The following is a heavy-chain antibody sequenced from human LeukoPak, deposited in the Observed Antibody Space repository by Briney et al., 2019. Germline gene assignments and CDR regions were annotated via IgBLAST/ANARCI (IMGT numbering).Heavy chain of an antibody. CDR1: GVTIGNDYYY. J-gene: IGHJ4*02. CDR3: ARMPADRSSSSEGSRSVDY. D-gene: IGHD6-6*01. CDR2: IYYSGST. Sequence: PSETLSLTCTVSGVTIGNDYYYWGWIRQPSGKGLEWIGSIYYSGSTYYNPSLKSRVTISVDTSKNQFSLKVRSVTAADTAVYYCARMPADRSSSSEGSRSVDYWGQGTLVTVSS. V-gene: IGHV4-39*07.